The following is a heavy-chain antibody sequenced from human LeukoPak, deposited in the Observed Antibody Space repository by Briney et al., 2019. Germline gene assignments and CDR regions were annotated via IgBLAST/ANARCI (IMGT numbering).Heavy chain of an antibody. CDR2: IIPIFGTA. D-gene: IGHD3-22*01. J-gene: IGHJ3*02. Sequence: ASVTVSCKASGGTFISYAISWVRQAPGQGLEWMGGIIPIFGTANYEQKFQGRVTITTDESTSTAYMELSSLRSEDTAVYYCARLKPAETLDYCGSSGYLGFGAFDIWGQGTMVTVSS. CDR3: ARLKPAETLDYCGSSGYLGFGAFDI. CDR1: GGTFISYA. V-gene: IGHV1-69*05.